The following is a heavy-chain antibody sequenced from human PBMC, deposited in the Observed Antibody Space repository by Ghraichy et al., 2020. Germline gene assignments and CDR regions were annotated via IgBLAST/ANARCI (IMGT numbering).Heavy chain of an antibody. J-gene: IGHJ5*02. V-gene: IGHV1-2*04. CDR3: ARVSHPGSGSYYNGFDP. CDR2: INPNSGGT. CDR1: GYTFTGYY. D-gene: IGHD3-10*01. Sequence: ASVKVSCKASGYTFTGYYMHWVRQAPGQGLEWMGWINPNSGGTNYAQKFQGWVTMTRDTSISTAYMELSRLRSDDTAVYYCARVSHPGSGSYYNGFDPWGQGTLVTVSS.